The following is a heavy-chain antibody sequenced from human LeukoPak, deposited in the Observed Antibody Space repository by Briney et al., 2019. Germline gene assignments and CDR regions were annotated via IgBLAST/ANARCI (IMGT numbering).Heavy chain of an antibody. CDR2: VSPVGADT. D-gene: IGHD1-26*01. CDR1: GFTFNSHW. J-gene: IGHJ4*02. Sequence: PGGSLRLSCAASGFTFNSHWMHWVRQAPGKGLMWVSTVSPVGADTNYADSVRGRFTISRDNAKNTLYLQMNSLRVEDTAVYYCAKDGGPSSSGSQFFNYWGQGALVTVSS. CDR3: AKDGGPSSSGSQFFNY. V-gene: IGHV3-74*01.